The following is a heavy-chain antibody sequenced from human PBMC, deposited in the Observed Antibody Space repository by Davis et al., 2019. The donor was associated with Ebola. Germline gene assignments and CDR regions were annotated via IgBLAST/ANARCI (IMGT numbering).Heavy chain of an antibody. Sequence: PGGSLRLSCAASGFTFSSYGMHWVRQAPGKGLEWVAFIRYDGSNKYYADSVKGRFTISRDNSKNTLYLQMNSLRAEDTAVYYCAKDGIRRRHCSSTSCLRTYFDYWGQGTLVTVSS. D-gene: IGHD2-2*01. CDR1: GFTFSSYG. CDR2: IRYDGSNK. J-gene: IGHJ4*02. V-gene: IGHV3-30*02. CDR3: AKDGIRRRHCSSTSCLRTYFDY.